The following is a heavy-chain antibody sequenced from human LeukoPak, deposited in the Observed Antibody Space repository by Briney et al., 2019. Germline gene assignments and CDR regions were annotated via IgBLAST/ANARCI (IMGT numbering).Heavy chain of an antibody. CDR2: MNPSSGNT. D-gene: IGHD3-22*01. Sequence: ASVKVSCKASGYTFTSYDINWVRQATGQGLEWMGWMNPSSGNTGYAQKFQGRVTITRNTSISTAYMELSSLRSEDTAVYYSARVSWYYDSSGYSYDAFDIWGQGTMDTVSS. V-gene: IGHV1-8*03. J-gene: IGHJ3*02. CDR1: GYTFTSYD. CDR3: ARVSWYYDSSGYSYDAFDI.